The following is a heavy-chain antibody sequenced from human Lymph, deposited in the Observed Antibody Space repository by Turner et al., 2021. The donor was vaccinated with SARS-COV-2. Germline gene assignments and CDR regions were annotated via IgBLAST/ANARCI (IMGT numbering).Heavy chain of an antibody. Sequence: EVQLVESGGGLVKPGGYLSLSCAASGFTFSNAWMPWFRQAPGKGLKWVGRIKTKTDGETTDYAAPVKGRFTISRDDAKNTLYLQMNSLKTEDTAVYYCTTQSAPDYWGQGTLVTVSS. CDR1: GFTFSNAW. CDR3: TTQSAPDY. CDR2: IKTKTDGETT. J-gene: IGHJ4*02. V-gene: IGHV3-15*01. D-gene: IGHD6-13*01.